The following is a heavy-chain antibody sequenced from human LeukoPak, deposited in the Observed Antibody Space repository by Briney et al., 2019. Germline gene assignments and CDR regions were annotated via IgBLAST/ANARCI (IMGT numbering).Heavy chain of an antibody. Sequence: SETLSLTCTVSGASINNYYWGWIRQPPGKGLEWIGYIYYSGSTDYNPSLKSRFTISVDTSKNQFSLKVSSVTAADTAVYYCARWGVIAAADYWGQGTLVTVSS. CDR3: ARWGVIAAADY. J-gene: IGHJ4*02. CDR2: IYYSGST. CDR1: GASINNYY. V-gene: IGHV4-59*01. D-gene: IGHD6-13*01.